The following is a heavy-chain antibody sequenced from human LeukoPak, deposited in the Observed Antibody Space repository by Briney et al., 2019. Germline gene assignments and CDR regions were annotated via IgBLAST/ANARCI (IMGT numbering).Heavy chain of an antibody. CDR3: VGGDI. J-gene: IGHJ3*02. CDR2: ISYDGSNK. Sequence: PGRSLRLSCAASGFTFSSYAMHWVRQAPGKGLEWVAVISYDGSNKYYADSVKGRFTISRDNSKNTLYLQMNSLRAEDTAVYYCVGGDIWGQGTMVTVSS. V-gene: IGHV3-30-3*01. D-gene: IGHD3-16*01. CDR1: GFTFSSYA.